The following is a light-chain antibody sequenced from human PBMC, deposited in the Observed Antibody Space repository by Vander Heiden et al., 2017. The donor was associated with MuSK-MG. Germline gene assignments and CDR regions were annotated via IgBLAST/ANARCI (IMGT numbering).Light chain of an antibody. J-gene: IGKJ4*01. CDR3: QRYNSSLKLT. CDR2: AAF. Sequence: DIQMTQSPSSLSASVGDRVTITCRASQDISNFLAWYQQQPGKAPKLLIYAAFTLRSGVPSRFSGSGSGTDFTLTISSLQPEDVATYYCQRYNSSLKLTFGGGTKVEIK. CDR1: QDISNF. V-gene: IGKV1-27*01.